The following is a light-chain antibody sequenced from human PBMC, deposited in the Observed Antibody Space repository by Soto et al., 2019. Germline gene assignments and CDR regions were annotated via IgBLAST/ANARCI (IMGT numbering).Light chain of an antibody. CDR3: HKYSSVIP. J-gene: IGKJ5*01. CDR2: AAS. CDR1: QGISNC. V-gene: IGKV1-27*01. Sequence: DIQMTQSPSSLSASVGDRVTITCRASQGISNCLAWYQQKPGKVTKLLISAASTLQSGVPSRFSGSGSGTDFTLTIHSLQPEDVASYYWHKYSSVIPFGQETRLQIK.